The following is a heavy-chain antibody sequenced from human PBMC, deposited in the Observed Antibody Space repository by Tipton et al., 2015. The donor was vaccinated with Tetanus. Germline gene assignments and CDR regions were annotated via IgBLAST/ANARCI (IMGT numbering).Heavy chain of an antibody. CDR2: IYPGDSDT. D-gene: IGHD2-8*01. Sequence: QLVQSGGEVKKPGESLKISCKGSGYIFNNYWIGWVRQKPGKGLEWMGIIYPGDSDTRYSPSFQGQVTIPVDKSINPAYLQWSSLKASDTSMFYCARAHCTDGVCNFDFWGQGALVPVAS. V-gene: IGHV5-51*01. CDR1: GYIFNNYW. J-gene: IGHJ4*02. CDR3: ARAHCTDGVCNFDF.